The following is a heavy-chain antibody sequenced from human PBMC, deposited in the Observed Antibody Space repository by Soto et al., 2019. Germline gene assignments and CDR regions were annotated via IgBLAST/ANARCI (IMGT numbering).Heavy chain of an antibody. CDR3: ASGGGIQLWQYYYYGMDV. J-gene: IGHJ6*02. CDR1: GGSFSGYY. D-gene: IGHD5-18*01. Sequence: SETLSLTCAVYGGSFSGYYWSWIRQPPGKGLEWIGEINHSGSTNYNPSLKSRVTISVDTSKNQFSLKLSSVTAADTAVYYCASGGGIQLWQYYYYGMDVWGQGTTVTVSS. CDR2: INHSGST. V-gene: IGHV4-34*01.